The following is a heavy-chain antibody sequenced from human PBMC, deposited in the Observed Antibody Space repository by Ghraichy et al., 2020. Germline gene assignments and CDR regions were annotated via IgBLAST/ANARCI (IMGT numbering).Heavy chain of an antibody. CDR2: IYYSGST. Sequence: SETLSLTCTVSGGSISSYYWSWIRQPPGKGLEWIGYIYYSGSTNYNPSLKSRVTISVDTSKNQFSLKLSSVTAADTAVYYCASQSRRDGYNSWGQGTLVTVSS. CDR1: GGSISSYY. V-gene: IGHV4-59*01. D-gene: IGHD5-24*01. CDR3: ASQSRRDGYNS. J-gene: IGHJ5*02.